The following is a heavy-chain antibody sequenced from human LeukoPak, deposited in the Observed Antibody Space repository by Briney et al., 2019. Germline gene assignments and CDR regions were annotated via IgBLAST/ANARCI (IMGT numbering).Heavy chain of an antibody. CDR1: GYTFTGYY. CDR2: INPNSGAT. J-gene: IGHJ4*02. D-gene: IGHD3-10*01. V-gene: IGHV1-2*02. Sequence: ASVKVSCKASGYTFTGYYLHWVRQAPGQGLEWMGSINPNSGATNYAQRFQGRVTMTRDTSITTAYMELSRLRFDDTAVYDCARDPRGSYYSDYWGQGSLVTVSS. CDR3: ARDPRGSYYSDY.